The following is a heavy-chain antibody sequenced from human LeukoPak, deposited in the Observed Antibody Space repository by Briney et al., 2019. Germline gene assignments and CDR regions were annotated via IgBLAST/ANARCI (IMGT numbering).Heavy chain of an antibody. CDR1: GGTFSSYA. V-gene: IGHV1-69*05. CDR2: IIPIFGTA. CDR3: ARGELGFGELLEQYYYYYYMDV. D-gene: IGHD3-10*01. J-gene: IGHJ6*03. Sequence: SVKVSCKASGGTFSSYAISWVRQAPGQGLEWMGGIIPIFGTANYAQKFQGRVTITTDESTSTAYMELSSLRSEDTAVYYCARGELGFGELLEQYYYYYYMDVWGKGTTVAVSS.